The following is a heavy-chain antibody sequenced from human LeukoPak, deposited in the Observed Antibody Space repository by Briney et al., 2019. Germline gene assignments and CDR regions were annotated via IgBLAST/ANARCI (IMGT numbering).Heavy chain of an antibody. D-gene: IGHD6-6*01. V-gene: IGHV3-21*01. J-gene: IGHJ5*02. CDR2: ISSSSSYI. CDR3: AGDQYEYSSSSGFDP. Sequence: AGGSLRLSCAASGFTFSSYSMNWVRQAPGKGLEWVSSISSSSSYIYYADSVKGRFTISRDNAKNSLYLQMNSLRAEDTAVYYCAGDQYEYSSSSGFDPWGQGTLVTVSS. CDR1: GFTFSSYS.